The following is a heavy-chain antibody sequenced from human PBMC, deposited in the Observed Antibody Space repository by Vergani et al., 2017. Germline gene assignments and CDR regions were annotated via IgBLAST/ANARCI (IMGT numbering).Heavy chain of an antibody. D-gene: IGHD1-26*01. CDR3: AKDQVGAGDYFDY. CDR2: ITGSGGST. CDR1: GFTFSNYG. V-gene: IGHV3-23*01. Sequence: EVQLLESGGGSAQPGGSLRLSCAASGFTFSNYGMSWVRQAPGKGLEWVSVITGSGGSTYYADSVKGRFTISRDNSKNTLHLQMNSLRAEDTAVYYCAKDQVGAGDYFDYWGQGTLVTVSS. J-gene: IGHJ4*02.